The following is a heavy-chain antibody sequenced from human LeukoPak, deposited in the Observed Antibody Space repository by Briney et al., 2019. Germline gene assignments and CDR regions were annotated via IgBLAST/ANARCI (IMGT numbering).Heavy chain of an antibody. J-gene: IGHJ1*01. V-gene: IGHV3-13*01. CDR1: GFTFNNSG. CDR2: IGSEGHT. D-gene: IGHD2-15*01. CDR3: ARSFHCSGGRCNLDFLL. Sequence: GGSLRLSCAVSGFTFNNSGMHWVRQGTGNGLVWIRAIGSEGHTYYPGSVKGRFTTSRENGKNSLFLQMDSPRAGDSAVYYCARSFHCSGGRCNLDFLLWGQGTLVT.